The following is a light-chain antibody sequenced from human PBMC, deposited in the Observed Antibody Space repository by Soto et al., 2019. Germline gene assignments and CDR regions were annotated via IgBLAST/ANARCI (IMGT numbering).Light chain of an antibody. CDR2: RNN. J-gene: IGLJ2*01. CDR1: SSNIGSNY. V-gene: IGLV1-47*01. Sequence: QPVLTQPPSASGTPGQRVTISCSGSSSNIGSNYVYWYQQLPGTAPKLLIYRNNQRPSGVPDRFSGSKSGTSASLAISGLRSEDEADYYCAAWDGSLSGLFGGGTKLTVL. CDR3: AAWDGSLSGL.